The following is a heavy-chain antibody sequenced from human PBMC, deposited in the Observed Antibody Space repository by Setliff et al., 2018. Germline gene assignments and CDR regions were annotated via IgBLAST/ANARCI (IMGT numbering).Heavy chain of an antibody. Sequence: GGSLRLSCTTSGFTFGDYAITWVRQAPGKGLEWVGFIRGKPSSGTTECAASVKGRFTISRDDSKSIAYLQMSGLKTEDTALYYCPPWTGTSRLHYWGQGTLVTVSS. CDR1: GFTFGDYA. V-gene: IGHV3-49*04. CDR3: PPWTGTSRLHY. D-gene: IGHD1-7*01. CDR2: IRGKPSSGTT. J-gene: IGHJ4*02.